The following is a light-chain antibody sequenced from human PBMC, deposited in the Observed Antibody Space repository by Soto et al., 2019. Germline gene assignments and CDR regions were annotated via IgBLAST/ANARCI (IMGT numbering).Light chain of an antibody. V-gene: IGKV3-20*01. CDR2: GAS. CDR3: QQYGSSPYT. J-gene: IGKJ2*01. Sequence: EIVLTQSPGTLSLSPGERATLSCRASQSVSSSYLVWYQQKPGQAPRLLIYGASSRATGIPDRFSGSGSGTDFPLTISRLEPEDVAVYYCQQYGSSPYTFGQGTKLEIK. CDR1: QSVSSSY.